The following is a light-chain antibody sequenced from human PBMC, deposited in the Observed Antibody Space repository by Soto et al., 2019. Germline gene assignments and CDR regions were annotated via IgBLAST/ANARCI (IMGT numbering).Light chain of an antibody. V-gene: IGKV3-15*01. CDR1: QSVSSN. Sequence: EIVMTQSPATLSASPGERATLSCRASQSVSSNLAWYQQNPGRAPRLLVYDASTRATGIPARFSGSGAGTEFTLTISSLQSEDFAVYYCQQYNGWPRTFGQGTKVEIK. CDR2: DAS. J-gene: IGKJ1*01. CDR3: QQYNGWPRT.